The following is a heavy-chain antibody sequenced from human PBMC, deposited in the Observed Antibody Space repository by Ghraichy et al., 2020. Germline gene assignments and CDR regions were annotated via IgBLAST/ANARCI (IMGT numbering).Heavy chain of an antibody. CDR3: ARVSGYSGYDDH. J-gene: IGHJ5*02. V-gene: IGHV3-30*04. CDR2: ISYDGSIE. Sequence: LNISCAASGFTFSSYSMHWVRQAPGKGLEWVAVISYDGSIEYYTDSVKGRFTISRDNSKNTLYLQMNSLRVEDTAVYYCARVSGYSGYDDHWGQGTLVTVSS. D-gene: IGHD5-12*01. CDR1: GFTFSSYS.